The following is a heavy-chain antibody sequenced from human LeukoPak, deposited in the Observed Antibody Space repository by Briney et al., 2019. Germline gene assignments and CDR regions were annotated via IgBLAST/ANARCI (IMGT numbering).Heavy chain of an antibody. CDR3: ARRLVTAGITDFFDS. CDR1: GFTFSDYS. CDR2: ISPAGDST. J-gene: IGHJ4*02. Sequence: GGSLTLFCTASGFTFSDYSMSWVRQAPGAGPEWVSAISPAGDSTTDADSVKGRFTISRDNSKSTLYLQMNGLTAEDTALYYCARRLVTAGITDFFDSWGQGTLVSVSS. D-gene: IGHD2-2*01. V-gene: IGHV3-23*01.